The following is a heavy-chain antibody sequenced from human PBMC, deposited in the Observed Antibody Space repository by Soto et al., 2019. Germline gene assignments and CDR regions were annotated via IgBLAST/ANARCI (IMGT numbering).Heavy chain of an antibody. CDR2: IKSKTDGGTT. J-gene: IGHJ3*02. V-gene: IGHV3-15*07. CDR3: TTDNYDSSGDDAFDI. Sequence: SLRLSCAASGFTFSNAWMNWVRQAPGKGLEWVGRIKSKTDGGTTDYAAPVKGRFTISRDDSKNTLYLQMNSLKTEDTAVYYCTTDNYDSSGDDAFDIWGQGTMVTVSS. CDR1: GFTFSNAW. D-gene: IGHD3-22*01.